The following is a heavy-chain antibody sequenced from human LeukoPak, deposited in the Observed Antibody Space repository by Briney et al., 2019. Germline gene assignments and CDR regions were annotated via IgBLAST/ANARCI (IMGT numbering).Heavy chain of an antibody. CDR3: ARDLPYYDSSGYGAFDI. Sequence: GGSLRLSCAASGFTFSSYWMSWVRQAPGKGLEWVANIKQDGSEKYYVDSVKGRFTISRDNAKNSLYLQMNSLRAEDTAVYYCARDLPYYDSSGYGAFDIWGQGTMVTVSS. J-gene: IGHJ3*02. D-gene: IGHD3-22*01. V-gene: IGHV3-7*01. CDR1: GFTFSSYW. CDR2: IKQDGSEK.